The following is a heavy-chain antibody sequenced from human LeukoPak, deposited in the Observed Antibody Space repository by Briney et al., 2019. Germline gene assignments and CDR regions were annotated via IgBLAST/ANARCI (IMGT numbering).Heavy chain of an antibody. Sequence: PSETLSLTCAVYGGSLSGYYWSWIRQPPGKGLEWIGEINHSGSTNYNPSLRSRVTISVDTSKNQFSLKLSSVTAADTAVYYCARGGGFPSDGTSCPNWFDPWGQGTLVTVSS. D-gene: IGHD2-2*01. J-gene: IGHJ5*02. CDR3: ARGGGFPSDGTSCPNWFDP. CDR2: INHSGST. V-gene: IGHV4-34*01. CDR1: GGSLSGYY.